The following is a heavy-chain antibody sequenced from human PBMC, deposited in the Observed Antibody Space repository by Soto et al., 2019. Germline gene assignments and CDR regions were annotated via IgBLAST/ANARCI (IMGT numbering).Heavy chain of an antibody. V-gene: IGHV1-18*04. D-gene: IGHD2-15*01. Sequence: QVQLVQSGVEVMKPGASVTVSCKASGYTFICHGISWVRQPPGQGLEWMGWIRGKNGKTNYAQKLQGRVTFPTDTSTSTAYMELRSLRSANTAVYYCAGLSSSIVVVRHSVRDVWGQGTRVTFSS. CDR1: GYTFICHG. CDR3: AGLSSSIVVVRHSVRDV. CDR2: IRGKNGKT. J-gene: IGHJ6*02.